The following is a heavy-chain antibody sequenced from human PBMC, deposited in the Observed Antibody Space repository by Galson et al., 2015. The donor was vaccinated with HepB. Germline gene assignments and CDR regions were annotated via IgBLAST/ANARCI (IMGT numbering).Heavy chain of an antibody. Sequence: SLRLSCAASGFTFSSYSMNWVRQAPGKGLERVSYISTGSGTIYYADSVKGRFSISRDNAENSLYLQMDSLRAEDTAVYYCASGCTSASCSTLFYYWGQGTLVTVSS. CDR1: GFTFSSYS. V-gene: IGHV3-48*01. CDR3: ASGCTSASCSTLFYY. D-gene: IGHD2-2*02. CDR2: ISTGSGTI. J-gene: IGHJ4*02.